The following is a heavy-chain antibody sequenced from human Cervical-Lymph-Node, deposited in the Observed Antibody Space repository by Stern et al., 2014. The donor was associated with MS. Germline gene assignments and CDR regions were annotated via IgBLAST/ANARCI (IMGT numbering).Heavy chain of an antibody. D-gene: IGHD3-3*01. J-gene: IGHJ3*02. CDR2: SSHSGNA. V-gene: IGHV4-4*02. Sequence: QLHESGPGLVKPSGTLSLTCAVSGGSISSINWWSWVRQTPGKGLEGIGESSHSGNANYNPSLKSRVIISVDKSKNQLSLMLSSVTAADTAVYYCATGITLFGVIFIPHAFDIWGQGTMVTVSS. CDR1: GGSISSINW. CDR3: ATGITLFGVIFIPHAFDI.